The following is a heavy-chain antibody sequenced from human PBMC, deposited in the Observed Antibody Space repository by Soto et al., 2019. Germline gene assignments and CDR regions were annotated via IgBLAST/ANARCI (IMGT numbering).Heavy chain of an antibody. D-gene: IGHD3-9*01. J-gene: IGHJ4*02. CDR2: IKSKTDGGTT. CDR1: GFTFSNAW. V-gene: IGHV3-15*07. CDR3: TTGPYDILTGPLF. Sequence: GGSLRLSCAASGFTFSNAWMNWVRQAPGKGLEWVGRIKSKTDGGTTDYAAPVKGRFTISRDDSKNTLYLQMNSLKTEDTAVYYCTTGPYDILTGPLFWGQGTLVTSPQ.